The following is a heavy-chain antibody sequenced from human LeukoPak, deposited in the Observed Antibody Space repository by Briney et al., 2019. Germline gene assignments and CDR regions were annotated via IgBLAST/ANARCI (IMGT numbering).Heavy chain of an antibody. V-gene: IGHV3-30-3*01. CDR1: GFTFSSYA. CDR2: ISNDGSNK. D-gene: IGHD3-22*01. CDR3: ERHYDISGYHYFDF. Sequence: GGSLRLSCAASGFTFSSYALHWVRQAPGKRLEWVAVISNDGSNKYYADSVTGRFTISRDSSKNTLYLEMNSLRAEDTAVYYCERHYDISGYHYFDFWGQGTLVTVSS. J-gene: IGHJ4*02.